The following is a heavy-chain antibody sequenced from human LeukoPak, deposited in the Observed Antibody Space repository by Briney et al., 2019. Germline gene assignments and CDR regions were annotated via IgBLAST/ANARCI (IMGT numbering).Heavy chain of an antibody. CDR2: IYYSGST. CDR3: ARTTEGGYTYDYLYYYYMYV. Sequence: SETLSLTCTVSGDSISNYYWSWIRKPPGQGLEWIGYIYYSGSTNYNPYLKSRVTISVDLSKTQFSLKLSSVTTADTAVYYCARTTEGGYTYDYLYYYYMYVWGKGTTVTISS. CDR1: GDSISNYY. J-gene: IGHJ6*03. V-gene: IGHV4-59*01. D-gene: IGHD5-18*01.